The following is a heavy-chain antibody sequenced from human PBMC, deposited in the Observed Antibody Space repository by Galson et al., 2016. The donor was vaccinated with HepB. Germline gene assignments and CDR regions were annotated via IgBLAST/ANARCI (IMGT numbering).Heavy chain of an antibody. V-gene: IGHV1-69*13. CDR3: ARMTVTSPDDY. CDR1: GGTFRSYA. Sequence: SVKVSCKASGGTFRSYAISWVRQAPGQGLEWMGGIIPMLGTRNYAQKFQGRVTITADESTSTAYMALSSLRSEDTAVYYCARMTVTSPDDYWGQGTLVTVSS. J-gene: IGHJ4*02. D-gene: IGHD4-17*01. CDR2: IIPMLGTR.